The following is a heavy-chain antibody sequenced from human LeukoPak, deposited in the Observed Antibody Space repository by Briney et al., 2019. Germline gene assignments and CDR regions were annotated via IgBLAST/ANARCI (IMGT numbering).Heavy chain of an antibody. J-gene: IGHJ4*02. CDR1: GFSFSSYA. V-gene: IGHV3-23*01. CDR2: MSSSDDGR. D-gene: IGHD2-15*01. Sequence: PGGSLRLSCATSGFSFSSYAMSWVRQAPGKGLEWVSAMSSSDDGRYYAASVRGRFTISRDTSRSTLHLQMNSLRAEDAAVYYCAKAPVTSCRGAFRYPFDYWGQGTLVTVSS. CDR3: AKAPVTSCRGAFRYPFDY.